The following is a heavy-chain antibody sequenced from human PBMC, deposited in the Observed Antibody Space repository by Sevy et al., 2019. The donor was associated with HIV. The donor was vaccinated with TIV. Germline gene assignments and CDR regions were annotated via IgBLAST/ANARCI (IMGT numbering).Heavy chain of an antibody. CDR2: IKEDGSQK. J-gene: IGHJ4*02. D-gene: IGHD3-9*01. CDR1: GFSFSKYW. CDR3: ARDPDILSGYPSHYFDY. Sequence: GGSLRLSCAASGFSFSKYWMSWVRQAPGKGLEWVANIKEDGSQKNYLESVKGRFTISRDNAKNLLYLQMNNLRADDTAVYYCARDPDILSGYPSHYFDYWGQGTLVTVPS. V-gene: IGHV3-7*01.